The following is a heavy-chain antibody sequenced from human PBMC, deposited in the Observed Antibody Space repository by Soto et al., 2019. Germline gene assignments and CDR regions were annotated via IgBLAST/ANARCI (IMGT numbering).Heavy chain of an antibody. CDR1: GGTFSSYA. V-gene: IGHV1-69*13. CDR3: ARDLKRYYDRSRYGYYYYGMDV. CDR2: IIPIFGTA. J-gene: IGHJ6*02. D-gene: IGHD3-22*01. Sequence: SVKVSCKASGGTFSSYAISWVRQAPGQGLEWMGGIIPIFGTANYAQKFQGRVTITADESTSTAYMELSSLRSEDTAVYYCARDLKRYYDRSRYGYYYYGMDVWGQGTKVTVYS.